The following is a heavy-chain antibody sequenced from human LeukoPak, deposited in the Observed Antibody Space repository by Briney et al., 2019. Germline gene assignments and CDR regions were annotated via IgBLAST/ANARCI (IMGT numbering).Heavy chain of an antibody. V-gene: IGHV3-23*01. CDR3: AKLGIVVVPAANNNWFDP. D-gene: IGHD2-2*01. J-gene: IGHJ5*02. CDR2: ISGSGGST. Sequence: GGSLRLSCAASGFTFSSYAMSWVRQAPGKGLEWVSAISGSGGSTYYADSVKGRFTISRYNSKNTLYLQMNSLRAEDTAVYYCAKLGIVVVPAANNNWFDPWGQGTLVTVSS. CDR1: GFTFSSYA.